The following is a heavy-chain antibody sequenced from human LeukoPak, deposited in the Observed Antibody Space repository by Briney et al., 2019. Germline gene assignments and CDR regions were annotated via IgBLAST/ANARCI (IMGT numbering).Heavy chain of an antibody. CDR1: GFTFKTYA. V-gene: IGHV3-23*01. D-gene: IGHD6-19*01. J-gene: IGHJ4*02. CDR2: MSGSGSST. Sequence: GGSLRLSCAASGFTFKTYAMNWVRQVPGKGPEWVSSMSGSGSSTDYADSVEGRFTISRDNSKNTLYLQMNSLRAEDTALYYCAKDAQGLVRGGIYFDFWGQGSLVTVSS. CDR3: AKDAQGLVRGGIYFDF.